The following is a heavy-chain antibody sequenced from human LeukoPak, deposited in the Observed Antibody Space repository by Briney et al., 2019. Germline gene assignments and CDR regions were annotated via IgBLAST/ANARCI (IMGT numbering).Heavy chain of an antibody. J-gene: IGHJ2*01. CDR3: ARTRGSYWYFDL. Sequence: GGSLRLSCAASAFXFSNHAMSWVRQAPGKGLEWVSTISTSGGGTFYADSVKGRFTISRDNSKNTLYLQINSLRAEDTAVYYCARTRGSYWYFDLWGRGTLVTVSS. CDR2: ISTSGGGT. CDR1: AFXFSNHA. D-gene: IGHD1-14*01. V-gene: IGHV3-23*01.